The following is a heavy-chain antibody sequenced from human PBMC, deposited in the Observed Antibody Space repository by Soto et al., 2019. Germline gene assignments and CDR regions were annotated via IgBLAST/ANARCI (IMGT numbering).Heavy chain of an antibody. CDR3: AKDRNYPRDQFHN. CDR1: GFTFNNYA. J-gene: IGHJ4*02. V-gene: IGHV3-23*01. Sequence: GSLRLSCAASGFTFNNYAMSWVRQAPGKGLEWVSAISANGQGIYYADSVKGRFIISRDSSKNTVFLHMDSLTAEDTAVYYCAKDRNYPRDQFHNWGQGTLVTVAP. D-gene: IGHD1-7*01. CDR2: ISANGQGI.